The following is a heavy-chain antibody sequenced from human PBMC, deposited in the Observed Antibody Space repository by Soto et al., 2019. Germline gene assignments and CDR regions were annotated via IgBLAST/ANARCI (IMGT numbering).Heavy chain of an antibody. CDR2: IYYTGTT. J-gene: IGHJ5*02. D-gene: IGHD3-22*01. CDR1: GGSISPYY. Sequence: SETLSLTCTVSGGSISPYYWSWIRQSPGKGLEWIGYIYYTGTTRYNPSLKSRVTILVDTSKNQFSLKLSSVTAADTAVHYCARLGGYYQALDTWGKGALVTVS. CDR3: ARLGGYYQALDT. V-gene: IGHV4-59*08.